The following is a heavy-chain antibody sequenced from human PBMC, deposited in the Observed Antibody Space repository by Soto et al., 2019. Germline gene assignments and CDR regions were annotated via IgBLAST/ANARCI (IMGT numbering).Heavy chain of an antibody. J-gene: IGHJ6*02. CDR2: INSDGSSI. Sequence: EVQLVESGGGLVQPGGSVGLSCAASKFTITSYWMHWVRQAPGKGLVWVSRINSDGSSISYADAVKGRFTISRDNAKNTLYLQMNSLRVEDTAVYYCAREVSHGYVLRGMDVWGQGTTVTVFS. CDR1: KFTITSYW. D-gene: IGHD5-18*01. CDR3: AREVSHGYVLRGMDV. V-gene: IGHV3-74*01.